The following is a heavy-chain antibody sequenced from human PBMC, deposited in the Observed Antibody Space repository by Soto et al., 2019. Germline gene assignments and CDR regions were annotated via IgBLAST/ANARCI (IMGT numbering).Heavy chain of an antibody. D-gene: IGHD3-3*01. V-gene: IGHV1-18*01. Sequence: GASVKVSCKASGYTFTSYGISWVRQAPGQGLEWMGWISAYNGNTNYAQKLRGRVTMTTDTSTSTAYMELRSLRSDDTAVYYCARDQRITIFGVVISPNRYYYYGMDVWGQGTTVTVSS. CDR2: ISAYNGNT. CDR3: ARDQRITIFGVVISPNRYYYYGMDV. J-gene: IGHJ6*02. CDR1: GYTFTSYG.